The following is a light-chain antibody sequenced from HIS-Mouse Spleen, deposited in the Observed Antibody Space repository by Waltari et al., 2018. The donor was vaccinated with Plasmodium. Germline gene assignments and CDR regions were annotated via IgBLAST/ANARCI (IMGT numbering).Light chain of an antibody. V-gene: IGKV1-5*03. J-gene: IGKJ1*01. Sequence: DIQMTQSHSTMSASVGDRVTIPCRASQSISTWLAWYQHKPGKAPKLLIYKASSLESGVPSRFSGSGSGTEFTLTISSLQPDDFATYYCQQYNSYSWTFGQGTKVEIK. CDR1: QSISTW. CDR3: QQYNSYSWT. CDR2: KAS.